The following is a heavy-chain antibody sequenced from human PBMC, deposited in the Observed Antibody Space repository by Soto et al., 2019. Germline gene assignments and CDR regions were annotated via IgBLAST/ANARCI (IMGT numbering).Heavy chain of an antibody. CDR1: GFTVSSSY. CDR2: LYTGGET. Sequence: VQLVESGGGLVQPGGSLRLSCAVSGFTVSSSYMSWVRQAPGKGLEWVSVLYTGGETHYADSVKGRFIISRDNSKNTLYLQMNSLRGEDTAVYYCARDSYRKDWGQGTLVTVSS. CDR3: ARDSYRKD. V-gene: IGHV3-66*01. J-gene: IGHJ4*02.